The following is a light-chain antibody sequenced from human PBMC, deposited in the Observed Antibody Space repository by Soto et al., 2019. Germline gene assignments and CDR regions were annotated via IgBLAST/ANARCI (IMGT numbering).Light chain of an antibody. Sequence: EVVLTQSPGTLSLSPGERATLSCRASQSVSSYLAWYQQKPGQAPRLLIYGASSRATGITDRFSGSGSGTDFTLTIRRREPEDFAVYYCQQYGSSPRTFGQGTKVEIK. CDR2: GAS. J-gene: IGKJ1*01. CDR1: QSVSSY. CDR3: QQYGSSPRT. V-gene: IGKV3-20*01.